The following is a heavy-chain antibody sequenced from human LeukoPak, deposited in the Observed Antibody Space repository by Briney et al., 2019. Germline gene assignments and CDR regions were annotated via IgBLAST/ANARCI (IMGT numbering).Heavy chain of an antibody. J-gene: IGHJ4*02. CDR2: ISGSGGST. V-gene: IGHV3-23*01. CDR1: GFTFSSYA. Sequence: GGSLRLSCAASGFTFSSYAMSWVRQAPGKGLEWVSAISGSGGSTYYADSVKGRFTISRDNSKNTLYLQMNSLRAEDTAVYYCVRGDYGDYTLFDYWGQGTLVTVSS. D-gene: IGHD4-17*01. CDR3: VRGDYGDYTLFDY.